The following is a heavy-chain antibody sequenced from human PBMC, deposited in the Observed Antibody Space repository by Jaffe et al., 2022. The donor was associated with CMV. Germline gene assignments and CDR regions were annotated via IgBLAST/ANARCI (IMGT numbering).Heavy chain of an antibody. V-gene: IGHV4-39*01. Sequence: QVQLQESGPGLVKPSETLSLTCTVSGTSINSTSYHWVWIRQPPGKGLEWIGSIYYSGITYYNASLKSRVAISAETSKNQFSLRLSSVTVADTAVYSCARRFLGSSSWFDSWGQGTLVTVSS. CDR3: ARRFLGSSSWFDS. J-gene: IGHJ5*01. D-gene: IGHD6-13*01. CDR2: IYYSGIT. CDR1: GTSINSTSYH.